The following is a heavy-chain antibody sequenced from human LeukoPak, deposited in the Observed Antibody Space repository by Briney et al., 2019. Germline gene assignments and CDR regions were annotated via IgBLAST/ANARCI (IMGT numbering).Heavy chain of an antibody. CDR2: ICNNGGNT. Sequence: GGSLTHSCSACWFHLSICAKLSLRQAPGKGLEYVSAICNNGGNTYYADSVKGRFTISRDNTKSTQSQQMSSLRAEDTAVYYCGRVILVVVCETCYYYGRDVCGQGTTVTVSS. CDR3: GRVILVVVCETCYYYGRDV. CDR1: WFHLSICA. J-gene: IGHJ6*02. D-gene: IGHD2-15*01. V-gene: IGHV3-64*04.